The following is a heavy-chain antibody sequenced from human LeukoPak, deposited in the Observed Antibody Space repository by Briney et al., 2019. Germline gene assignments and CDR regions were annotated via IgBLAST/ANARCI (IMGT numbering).Heavy chain of an antibody. CDR1: GFTFSSYE. J-gene: IGHJ4*02. V-gene: IGHV3-48*03. D-gene: IGHD5-12*01. CDR3: ARASGYEGGNFDY. Sequence: GGSLRLSCAASGFTFSSYEMNWVRQAPGKGLEWVSYISSSGSTIYYADSVKGRFTISRDNAKNSLYLQMNSLRAEDTAVYYCARASGYEGGNFDYWGQGTLVTVSS. CDR2: ISSSGSTI.